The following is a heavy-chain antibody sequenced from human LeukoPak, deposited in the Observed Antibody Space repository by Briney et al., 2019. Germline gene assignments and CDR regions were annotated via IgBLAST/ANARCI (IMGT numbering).Heavy chain of an antibody. CDR3: ARGVRGYSYGIDY. Sequence: SETLSLTCAVYGGSFSGYYWSWIRQPPGKGREWIGEINHSGSTNYNPSLKSRVTISVDTSKNQFSLKLSSVTAADTAVYYCARGVRGYSYGIDYWGQGTLVTVSS. CDR1: GGSFSGYY. V-gene: IGHV4-34*01. J-gene: IGHJ4*02. CDR2: INHSGST. D-gene: IGHD5-18*01.